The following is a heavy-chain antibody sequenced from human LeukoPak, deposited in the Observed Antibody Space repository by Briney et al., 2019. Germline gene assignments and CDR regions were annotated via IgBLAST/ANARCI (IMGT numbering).Heavy chain of an antibody. CDR3: ARDMHTTIFGVVIRPFDY. J-gene: IGHJ4*02. D-gene: IGHD3-3*01. CDR2: IGAYIGNT. Sequence: GASVKLSCKASGYTFTSYGISWVGQAPGHGLEWMGGIGAYIGNTNYAQKLQARVNMTTDTSTSTAYMALSSLRSDDAAVYYCARDMHTTIFGVVIRPFDYWGQGTLVTVSS. V-gene: IGHV1-18*01. CDR1: GYTFTSYG.